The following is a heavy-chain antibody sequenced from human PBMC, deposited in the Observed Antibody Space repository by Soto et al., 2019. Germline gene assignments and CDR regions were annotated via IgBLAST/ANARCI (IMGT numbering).Heavy chain of an antibody. J-gene: IGHJ3*02. CDR1: GGSFSGYY. D-gene: IGHD1-7*01. V-gene: IGHV4-34*01. CDR3: ARGQGGSGTTNAFDI. CDR2: INHSGST. Sequence: SETLSLTCAVYGGSFSGYYWSWIRQPPGKGLEWIGEINHSGSTNYNPSLKSRVTISVDTSKNQFSLKLSSVTAADTAVYYCARGQGGSGTTNAFDIWGQGTMVTVSS.